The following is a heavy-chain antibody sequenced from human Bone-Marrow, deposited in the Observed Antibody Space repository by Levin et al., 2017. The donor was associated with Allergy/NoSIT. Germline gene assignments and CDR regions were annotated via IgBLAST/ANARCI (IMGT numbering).Heavy chain of an antibody. J-gene: IGHJ6*02. CDR3: AREGLAVAGSRDYRFYGMDV. Sequence: PGGSLRLSCAASAFTFSTYGMHWVRQAPGKGLEWVAVIWFDGSNKYYADSVKGRFTISRDNSKNTLSLHMNSLRAEDTAVYYCAREGLAVAGSRDYRFYGMDVWGQGTTVTVSS. CDR2: IWFDGSNK. V-gene: IGHV3-33*01. CDR1: AFTFSTYG. D-gene: IGHD6-19*01.